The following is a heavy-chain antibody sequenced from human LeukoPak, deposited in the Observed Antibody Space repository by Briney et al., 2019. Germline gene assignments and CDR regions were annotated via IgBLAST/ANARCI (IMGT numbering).Heavy chain of an antibody. CDR1: GGTFSSYA. J-gene: IGHJ3*02. Sequence: GASVKVSCKASGGTFSSYAISWVRQAPGQGLEWMGGIIPIFGTANYAQKFQGRVTITADESTSTAYMELSSLRSEDTAVYYCARGDYGDAPLGAFDIWGQGTVVTVSS. D-gene: IGHD4-17*01. CDR3: ARGDYGDAPLGAFDI. CDR2: IIPIFGTA. V-gene: IGHV1-69*13.